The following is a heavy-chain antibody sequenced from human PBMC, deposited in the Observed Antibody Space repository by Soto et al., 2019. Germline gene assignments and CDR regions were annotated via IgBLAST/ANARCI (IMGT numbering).Heavy chain of an antibody. Sequence: ITLKESGPTLVKPTQTLTLTCTFSGFSLSTSAVGVGWIRQPPGKALEWLALIYWDDDKRYSPSLKSRLTITLDASKIQLVLTMTNIAPVDTATYYGGYASYNSERWDAWRQGTLVSVSS. J-gene: IGHJ5*02. V-gene: IGHV2-5*02. CDR2: IYWDDDK. D-gene: IGHD3-10*01. CDR3: GYASYNSERWDA. CDR1: GFSLSTSAVG.